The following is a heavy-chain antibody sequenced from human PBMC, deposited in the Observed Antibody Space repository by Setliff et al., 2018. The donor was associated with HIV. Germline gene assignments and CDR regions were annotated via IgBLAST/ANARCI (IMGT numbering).Heavy chain of an antibody. D-gene: IGHD3-22*01. CDR3: ARAYNVYDYRFDSSGYDY. CDR2: IKSKTDGGTT. Sequence: KSGGSLRLSCAASGFTLSNAWMSWVRQAPGKGLEWVGRIKSKTDGGTTDYAEPVKGRFTISRDDSKNTLYLQMNSLKTEDTAVYYCARAYNVYDYRFDSSGYDYWGQGTLVTVSS. J-gene: IGHJ4*02. CDR1: GFTLSNAW. V-gene: IGHV3-15*01.